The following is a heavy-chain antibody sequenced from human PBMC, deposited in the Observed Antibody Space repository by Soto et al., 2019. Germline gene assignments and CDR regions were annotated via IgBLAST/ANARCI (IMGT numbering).Heavy chain of an antibody. CDR2: ISAYNGYT. Sequence: QVQLVQPAAEVKKPGASVKVSCKASGYTFIRYAITWVRQAPGQGLEWMGWISAYNGYTIYAQKLQGRVTMTTDTSTRTVYMEQRGLKSDDTAVYYCARGGYYDNTWGKLGRYGLDAWGQGTSVTVSS. V-gene: IGHV1-18*01. J-gene: IGHJ6*02. CDR3: ARGGYYDNTWGKLGRYGLDA. CDR1: GYTFIRYA. D-gene: IGHD3-16*01.